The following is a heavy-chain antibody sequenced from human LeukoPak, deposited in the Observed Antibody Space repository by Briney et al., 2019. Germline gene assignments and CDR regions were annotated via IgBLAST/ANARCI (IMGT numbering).Heavy chain of an antibody. J-gene: IGHJ4*02. CDR3: AKENLTPFDY. CDR2: ISYDGSNK. Sequence: GGSLRLSCAASGFTFSSYGMHWVRQAPGKGPEWVAVISYDGSNKYYADSVKGRFTISRDNSKNTLYLQMNSLRAEDAAVYYCAKENLTPFDYWGQGTLVTVSS. V-gene: IGHV3-30*18. CDR1: GFTFSSYG.